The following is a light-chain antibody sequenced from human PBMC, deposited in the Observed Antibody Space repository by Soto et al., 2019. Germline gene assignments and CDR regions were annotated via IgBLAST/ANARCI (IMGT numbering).Light chain of an antibody. V-gene: IGLV2-14*02. CDR2: DVS. CDR3: SSFTSTTTYV. Sequence: SVLTQPASVSGSPGQSIAISCPGTSSVVGSHDLVSWYQQQSGKVPKLIIYDVSSRPSGVSNRFSGSKSGNTASLTISGLQAEDEADYYCSSFTSTTTYVFGTGTKVTVL. J-gene: IGLJ1*01. CDR1: SSVVGSHDL.